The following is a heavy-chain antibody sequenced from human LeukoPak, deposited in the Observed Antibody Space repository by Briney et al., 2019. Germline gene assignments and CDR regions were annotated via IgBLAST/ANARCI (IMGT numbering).Heavy chain of an antibody. CDR2: ISYDGSNK. J-gene: IGHJ4*02. V-gene: IGHV3-30*04. CDR1: GFTFSSYA. D-gene: IGHD3-3*01. CDR3: ARDKNRVTIFAVAVDY. Sequence: GRSLRLSCAASGFTFSSYAMHWVRQAPGKGLEWVAVISYDGSNKYYADSVKGRFTISRDNSKNTLYLQMNSLRAEHTAVYYCARDKNRVTIFAVAVDYWGQGTLVTVSS.